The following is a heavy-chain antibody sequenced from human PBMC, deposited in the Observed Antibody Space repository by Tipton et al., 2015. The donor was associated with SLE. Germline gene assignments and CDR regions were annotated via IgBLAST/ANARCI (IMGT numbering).Heavy chain of an antibody. Sequence: GLVKPSQTLSLTCAISGDSVSSNSAAWNWIRQSPSRGLEWLGRTYYRSTWYNDYAVSVKSRITINPDTSKNQFSLQLNSVTPEDTAVYYCARGSELGPDAYWYFDLWGRGTLVTVSS. V-gene: IGHV6-1*01. J-gene: IGHJ2*01. CDR1: GDSVSSNSAA. CDR3: ARGSELGPDAYWYFDL. D-gene: IGHD7-27*01. CDR2: TYYRSTWYN.